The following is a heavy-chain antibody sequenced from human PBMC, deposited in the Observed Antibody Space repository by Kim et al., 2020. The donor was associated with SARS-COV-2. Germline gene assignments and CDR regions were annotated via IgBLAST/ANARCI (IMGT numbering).Heavy chain of an antibody. D-gene: IGHD3-22*01. V-gene: IGHV1-69*13. J-gene: IGHJ3*02. Sequence: SVKVSCKASGGTFSSYAISWVRQAPGQGLEWMGGIIPIFGTANYAQKFQGRVTITADESTSTAYMELSSLRSEDTAVYYCARKAPHDSSRYYPTYAFDIWGQGTMVTVSS. CDR3: ARKAPHDSSRYYPTYAFDI. CDR2: IIPIFGTA. CDR1: GGTFSSYA.